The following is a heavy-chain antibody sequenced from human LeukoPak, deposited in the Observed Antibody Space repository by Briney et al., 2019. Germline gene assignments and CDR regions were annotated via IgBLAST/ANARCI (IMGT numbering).Heavy chain of an antibody. CDR2: ISSSSSTI. V-gene: IGHV3-48*04. D-gene: IGHD3-9*01. Sequence: GGSLRLSCAASGFSFSSYIMTWVRQAPGKGLEWVSYISSSSSTIFYADSLKGRFTISRDNAKNSLYLQMNSLRAEDTAVYYCARDILTGSQSRFQHWGQGTLVTVSS. CDR1: GFSFSSYI. J-gene: IGHJ1*01. CDR3: ARDILTGSQSRFQH.